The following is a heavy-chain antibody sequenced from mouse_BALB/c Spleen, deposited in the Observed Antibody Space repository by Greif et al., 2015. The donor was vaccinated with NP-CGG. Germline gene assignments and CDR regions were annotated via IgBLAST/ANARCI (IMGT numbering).Heavy chain of an antibody. J-gene: IGHJ2*01. CDR2: INPSTGYT. CDR3: ARRDGNYYFDY. D-gene: IGHD2-1*01. Sequence: VQLQESGAELAKPGASVKMSCKASGYTFTSYWMHWVIQRPGQGLEWIGYINPSTGYTEYNQKFKDKATLTADKSSSTAYMQLSSLTSEDSAVYYCARRDGNYYFDYWGQGTTLTVSS. V-gene: IGHV1-7*01. CDR1: GYTFTSYW.